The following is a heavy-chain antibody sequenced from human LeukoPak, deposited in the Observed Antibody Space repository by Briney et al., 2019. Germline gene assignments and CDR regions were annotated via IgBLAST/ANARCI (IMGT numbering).Heavy chain of an antibody. CDR2: ISGSGGST. CDR3: AKELAAGVSPSFDY. J-gene: IGHJ4*02. D-gene: IGHD6-13*01. CDR1: GFTFSSYA. V-gene: IGHV3-23*01. Sequence: GGSLRLSCTASGFTFSSYAMSWVRQAPGKGLEWASGISGSGGSTYYADSVKGRFTISRDNSKNTLYLQMNSLRAEDTAVYYCAKELAAGVSPSFDYWGQGTLVTVSS.